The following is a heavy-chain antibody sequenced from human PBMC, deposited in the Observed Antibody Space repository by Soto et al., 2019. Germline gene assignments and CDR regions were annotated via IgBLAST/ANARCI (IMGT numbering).Heavy chain of an antibody. J-gene: IGHJ3*02. CDR3: ARHKGQWLVLHAALDI. CDR2: IYYSGST. D-gene: IGHD6-19*01. CDR1: GGSISSYY. V-gene: IGHV4-59*08. Sequence: SETLSLTCTVSGGSISSYYWSWIRQPPGKGLEWIGYIYYSGSTNYNPSLKSRVTISVDTSKNQFSLKLSSVTAADTAVYYCARHKGQWLVLHAALDIWGQGTMVTVSS.